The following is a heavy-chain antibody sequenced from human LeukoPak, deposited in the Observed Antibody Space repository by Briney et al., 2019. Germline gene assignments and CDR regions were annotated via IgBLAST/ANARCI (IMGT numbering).Heavy chain of an antibody. CDR2: IYYSGST. D-gene: IGHD4-17*01. CDR1: GGSFSGYY. CDR3: ARGYGDYLMGYFDL. V-gene: IGHV4-59*08. J-gene: IGHJ2*01. Sequence: PSETLSLTCAVYGGSFSGYYWSWIRQPPGKGLEWIGYIYYSGSTNYNPSLKSRVTISVDTSKNQFSLKLSSVTAADTAVYYCARGYGDYLMGYFDLWGRGTLVTVSS.